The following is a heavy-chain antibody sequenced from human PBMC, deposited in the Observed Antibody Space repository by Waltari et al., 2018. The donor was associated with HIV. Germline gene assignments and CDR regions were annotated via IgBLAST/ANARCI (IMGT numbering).Heavy chain of an antibody. CDR3: AREMPHTGQFDY. D-gene: IGHD2-2*01. J-gene: IGHJ4*02. V-gene: IGHV1-46*01. Sequence: QVQLVQSGAEVKKPGASVKVSCKASGDTFSNYYIHWVRQAPGQGLEYMGVFYPRAGRTGREQRLQGRLTITWDTPTRTVVMELSSLTSEDTAVYYCAREMPHTGQFDYWGQGTLVTVSS. CDR1: GDTFSNYY. CDR2: FYPRAGRT.